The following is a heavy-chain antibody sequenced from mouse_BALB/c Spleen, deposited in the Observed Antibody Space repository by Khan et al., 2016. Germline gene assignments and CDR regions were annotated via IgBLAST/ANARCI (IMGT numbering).Heavy chain of an antibody. CDR3: VRQRGAWFAY. Sequence: EVQLVESGGGLVQPKGSLKLSCAASGFTFNTYAMNWVRQAPGKGLEWVARIRSKSNNYATYYADSVKDRFTISRDDSQSMLYLQMNNLKTEDTAMYYCVRQRGAWFAYWGQGTLVTVSA. J-gene: IGHJ3*01. CDR2: IRSKSNNYAT. V-gene: IGHV10-1*02. CDR1: GFTFNTYA. D-gene: IGHD3-1*01.